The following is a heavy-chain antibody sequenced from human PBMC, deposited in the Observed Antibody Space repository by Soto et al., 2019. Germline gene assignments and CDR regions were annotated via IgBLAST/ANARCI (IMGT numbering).Heavy chain of an antibody. J-gene: IGHJ6*02. CDR1: GASISRYY. D-gene: IGHD2-21*02. CDR2: LYNTGST. CDR3: ARDLWGYCGVDCDPLDF. Sequence: QVRLQESGPGLVKPSETLSLTCTVSGASISRYYWSWIRQSPGKGLEWIGYLYNTGSTIYNPSLKSRGTISADTSKNQFALKMNSVTAADTAVYYCARDLWGYCGVDCDPLDFWGQGTTVTVSS. V-gene: IGHV4-59*01.